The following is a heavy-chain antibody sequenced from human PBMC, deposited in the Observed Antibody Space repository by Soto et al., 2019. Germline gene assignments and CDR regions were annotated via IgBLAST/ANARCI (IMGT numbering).Heavy chain of an antibody. Sequence: GESLKISCKASGYSFTTYWIGWVRQMPGKGLEWMGIIYPGDSDTRYSPSFQGQVTISADKSISTAYLQWSSLKASDTAMYYCAGVPPMSWSPMGPWGQGTLVTVSS. CDR2: IYPGDSDT. CDR3: AGVPPMSWSPMGP. V-gene: IGHV5-51*01. J-gene: IGHJ5*02. CDR1: GYSFTTYW. D-gene: IGHD2-15*01.